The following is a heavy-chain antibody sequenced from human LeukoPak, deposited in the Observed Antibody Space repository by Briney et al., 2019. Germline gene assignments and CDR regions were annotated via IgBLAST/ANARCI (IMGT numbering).Heavy chain of an antibody. J-gene: IGHJ5*02. D-gene: IGHD2-2*01. CDR2: IYYSGST. CDR3: ARGGCSSTSCYGYNWFDP. V-gene: IGHV4-39*07. CDR1: GGSIRSIYYY. Sequence: SDTLSLTCTASGGSIRSIYYYWGWIRQPPGKGLDWIGSIYYSGSTYYNPSLKSRVTISVDTSKNQFSLKLSSVTAADTAVYYCARGGCSSTSCYGYNWFDPWGQGTLVTVSS.